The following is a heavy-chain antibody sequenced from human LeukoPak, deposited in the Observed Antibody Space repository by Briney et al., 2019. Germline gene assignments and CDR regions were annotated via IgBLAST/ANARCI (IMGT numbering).Heavy chain of an antibody. CDR2: IYSGGST. V-gene: IGHV3-53*05. J-gene: IGHJ4*02. D-gene: IGHD2-2*01. CDR1: GFTVSSDY. Sequence: GGSLRLSCAASGFTVSSDYMSWVRQAPGKGLEWVSVIYSGGSTYYADSVKGRFTISRDISTDTLWLQMDSLRTEDTAVYYCAKGPLRGTAAAIDYWGQGTLVTVSS. CDR3: AKGPLRGTAAAIDY.